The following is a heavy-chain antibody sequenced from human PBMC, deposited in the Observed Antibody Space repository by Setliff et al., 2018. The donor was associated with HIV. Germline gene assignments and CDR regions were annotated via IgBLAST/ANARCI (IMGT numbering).Heavy chain of an antibody. Sequence: PSETLSLTCAVYGEAFSGYYWSWIRQPPGKGLEWIGSSYYDNNVDHNPSLKGRISISLDTSRNQFSLRLTSATAADTAVYYCARVHCNLWTSYFWEHVQLHSWGQGTRVTVSS. D-gene: IGHD2-2*01. J-gene: IGHJ4*02. CDR3: ARVHCNLWTSYFWEHVQLHS. CDR2: SYYDNNV. V-gene: IGHV4-34*01. CDR1: GEAFSGYY.